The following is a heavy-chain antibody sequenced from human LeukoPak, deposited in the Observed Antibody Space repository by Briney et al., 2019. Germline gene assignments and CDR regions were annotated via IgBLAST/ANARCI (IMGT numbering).Heavy chain of an antibody. V-gene: IGHV4-59*01. Sequence: PSEALSLTCTVSGGSISSYYWSWIRQPPGKGLEWIGYIYYSGSTNYNPSLKSRVTISVDTSENQFSLKLSSVTAADTAVYYCARDFGVAAFDIWGQGTMVTVSS. CDR3: ARDFGVAAFDI. CDR2: IYYSGST. D-gene: IGHD3-16*01. J-gene: IGHJ3*02. CDR1: GGSISSYY.